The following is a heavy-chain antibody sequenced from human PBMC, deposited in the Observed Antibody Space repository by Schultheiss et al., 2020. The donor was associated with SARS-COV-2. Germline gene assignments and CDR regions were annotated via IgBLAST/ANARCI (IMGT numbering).Heavy chain of an antibody. Sequence: SETLSLTCAVSGYSISSSYYWGWIRQPPGKGLEWIGSIYYSGSTYYNPSLKSRVTISVDTSKNQFSLKLSSVTAADTAVYYCARRDMVVAAGLDYWGQGTLVTVSS. V-gene: IGHV4-38-2*01. CDR1: GYSISSSYY. J-gene: IGHJ4*02. CDR2: IYYSGST. CDR3: ARRDMVVAAGLDY. D-gene: IGHD2-15*01.